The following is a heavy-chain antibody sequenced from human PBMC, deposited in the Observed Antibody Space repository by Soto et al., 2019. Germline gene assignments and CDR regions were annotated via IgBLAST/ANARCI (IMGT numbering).Heavy chain of an antibody. Sequence: PGGSLRLSCAASGFTFSSSGMHWVRQAPGKGLEWVAIIWYDGSKKYYADSVKGRFTISRDNSKNTVYLQMNSLRAEDTAVYYCTRVDFYGSGANDYWGPGILVTVSS. J-gene: IGHJ4*02. V-gene: IGHV3-33*01. CDR2: IWYDGSKK. CDR3: TRVDFYGSGANDY. D-gene: IGHD3-10*01. CDR1: GFTFSSSG.